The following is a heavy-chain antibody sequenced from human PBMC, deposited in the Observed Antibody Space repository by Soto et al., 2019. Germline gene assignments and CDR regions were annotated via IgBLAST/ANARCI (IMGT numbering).Heavy chain of an antibody. J-gene: IGHJ3*02. CDR1: VFTFSHYS. CDR3: ARGRTSSPSAFDI. D-gene: IGHD2-2*01. CDR2: IISSSSYI. Sequence: GGSLRLSCAASVFTFSHYSMNWVRQAPGKGLEWVSSIISSSSYIYYADSVKGRFTISRDNAKNSLYLQMNSLRAEDTAVYYCARGRTSSPSAFDIWGQGTMVTVSS. V-gene: IGHV3-21*01.